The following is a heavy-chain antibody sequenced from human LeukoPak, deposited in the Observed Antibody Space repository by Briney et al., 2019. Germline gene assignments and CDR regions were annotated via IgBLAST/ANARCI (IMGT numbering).Heavy chain of an antibody. Sequence: GGSLRLSCAASGFTFSTYSMTWVRQGPGKGLEWVSSIHPSGDSTFYADSVKGRFTISRDNSKNTLYLQMSSLRTEDTAIYYCAKDVVPDSGWDLDYWGQGTLVTVSS. V-gene: IGHV3-23*01. CDR3: AKDVVPDSGWDLDY. CDR1: GFTFSTYS. CDR2: IHPSGDST. D-gene: IGHD6-19*01. J-gene: IGHJ4*02.